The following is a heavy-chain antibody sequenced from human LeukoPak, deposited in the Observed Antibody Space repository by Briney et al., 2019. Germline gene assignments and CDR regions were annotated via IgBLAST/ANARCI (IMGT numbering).Heavy chain of an antibody. V-gene: IGHV4-38-2*02. Sequence: PSETLSLTCIVSGYSISSGYYWGWIRQPPGKGLEWIASVYHSGSTYDNPSLKSRVTISVDTSQNQFSLKLSSVTAADTAVYYCARGDGSGTSYFDYWGQGALVTVSS. D-gene: IGHD3-10*01. J-gene: IGHJ4*02. CDR3: ARGDGSGTSYFDY. CDR1: GYSISSGYY. CDR2: VYHSGST.